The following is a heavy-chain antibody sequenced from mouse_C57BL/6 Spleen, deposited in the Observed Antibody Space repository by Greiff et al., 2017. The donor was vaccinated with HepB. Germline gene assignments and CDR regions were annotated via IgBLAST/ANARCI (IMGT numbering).Heavy chain of an antibody. J-gene: IGHJ4*01. CDR1: GFSLSTSGMG. CDR3: ARRMAQVYDGYYGAMDY. V-gene: IGHV8-12*01. CDR2: IYWDDDK. D-gene: IGHD2-3*01. Sequence: QVTLKVCGPGILQSSQTLSLTCSFSGFSLSTSGMGVSWIRQPSGKGLEWLAHIYWDDDKRYNPSLKSRLTISKDTSRNQVFLKITSVDTADTATYYCARRMAQVYDGYYGAMDYWGQGTSVTVSS.